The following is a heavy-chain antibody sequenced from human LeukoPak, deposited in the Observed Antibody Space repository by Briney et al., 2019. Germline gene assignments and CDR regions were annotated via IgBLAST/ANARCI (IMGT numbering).Heavy chain of an antibody. CDR3: AKESQWELRGKAFDI. Sequence: GGSLRLSCAASGFTFSSYGMHWVRQAPGKGLEWVADIWYDGSNKYYADSVKGRFTISRDNSKNTLYLQMNSLRAEDTAVYYCAKESQWELRGKAFDIWGQGTMVTLSS. V-gene: IGHV3-33*06. J-gene: IGHJ3*02. D-gene: IGHD1-26*01. CDR1: GFTFSSYG. CDR2: IWYDGSNK.